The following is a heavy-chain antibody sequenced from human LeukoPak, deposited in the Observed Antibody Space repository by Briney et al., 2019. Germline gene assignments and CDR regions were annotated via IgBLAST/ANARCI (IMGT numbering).Heavy chain of an antibody. J-gene: IGHJ4*02. V-gene: IGHV3-48*04. CDR3: AREWDSSGWYEGLRYFDY. D-gene: IGHD6-19*01. CDR2: ISSSSSTI. Sequence: GGSLRLSCAASGFTFSSYSMNWVRQAPGKGLEWVSYISSSSSTIYYADSVKGRFTISRDNAKNSLYLQMNSLRAEDTAVYYCAREWDSSGWYEGLRYFDYWGQGTLVTVSS. CDR1: GFTFSSYS.